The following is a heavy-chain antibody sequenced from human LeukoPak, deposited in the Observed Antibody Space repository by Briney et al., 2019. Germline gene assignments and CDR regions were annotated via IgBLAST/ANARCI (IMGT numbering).Heavy chain of an antibody. Sequence: SETLSLTCTVSSASISSYYWGWIRQSPGKGLEWIGYIQNTGGTNYNPSLKSRVSISKDTSKNQFSLQVSSVTAADTAVYYCAKHGSGWSFDYWGQGTPVTVSS. CDR2: IQNTGGT. CDR3: AKHGSGWSFDY. J-gene: IGHJ4*02. V-gene: IGHV4-59*01. D-gene: IGHD6-19*01. CDR1: SASISSYY.